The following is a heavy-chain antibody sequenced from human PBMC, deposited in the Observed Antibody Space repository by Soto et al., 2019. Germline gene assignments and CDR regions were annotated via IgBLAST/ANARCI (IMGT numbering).Heavy chain of an antibody. CDR1: GFTISGAW. CDR2: IKTKTQGETT. J-gene: IGHJ1*01. D-gene: IGHD1-26*01. V-gene: IGHV3-15*07. Sequence: EVQLVESGGGLVKPGGSLRLSCAASGFTISGAWMNWVRQAPGKGLEWVGRIKTKTQGETTDYAAPVKGRFTISRDDSENTLSLHMNSLKIEDTAVYYCTPGSGEGDWGQGTLVTVSS. CDR3: TPGSGEGD.